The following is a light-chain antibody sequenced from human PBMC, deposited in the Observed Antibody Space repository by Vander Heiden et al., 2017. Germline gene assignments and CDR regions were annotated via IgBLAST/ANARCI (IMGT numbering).Light chain of an antibody. Sequence: MLTHPRSVSEPPGKTVTISCSGSSGSIASGYLQWYQQRPSRSPTTVIYEYNQRPSGVPDRFSGSIDSSSNSASLTLSGLQTEDEADYYCQSFDGFSWVFGGGTQLTVL. V-gene: IGLV6-57*01. CDR3: QSFDGFSWV. CDR2: EYN. CDR1: SGSIASGY. J-gene: IGLJ3*02.